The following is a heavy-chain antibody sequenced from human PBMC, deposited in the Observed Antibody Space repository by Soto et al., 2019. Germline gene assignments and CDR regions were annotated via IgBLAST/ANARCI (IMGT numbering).Heavy chain of an antibody. CDR3: ARDPKSWQQLAYFDY. CDR2: ISSSSSYI. Sequence: GGSLRLSCAASGFTSSSYSMNWVRQAPGKGLEWVSSISSSSSYIYYADSVKGRFTISRDNAKNSLYLQMNSLRAEDTAVYYCARDPKSWQQLAYFDYWGQGTLVTVSS. CDR1: GFTSSSYS. D-gene: IGHD6-13*01. V-gene: IGHV3-21*01. J-gene: IGHJ4*02.